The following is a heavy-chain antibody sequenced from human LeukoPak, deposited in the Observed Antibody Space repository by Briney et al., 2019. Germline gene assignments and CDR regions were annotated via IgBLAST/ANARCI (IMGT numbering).Heavy chain of an antibody. CDR3: ARVKLSIAVAGADY. D-gene: IGHD6-19*01. CDR1: GGSISPYY. V-gene: IGHV4-59*12. J-gene: IGHJ4*02. CDR2: VSYRGHT. Sequence: SETLSLTCSVSGGSISPYYWSWIRQPPGKGLEWIGYVSYRGHTNYNPSLESRVTISLDTSKNQFSVKLNSVTAADTAVYYCARVKLSIAVAGADYWGQGTLVTVSS.